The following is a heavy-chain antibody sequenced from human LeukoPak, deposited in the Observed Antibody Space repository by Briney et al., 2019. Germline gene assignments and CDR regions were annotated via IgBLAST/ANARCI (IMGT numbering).Heavy chain of an antibody. CDR2: INPSGGST. V-gene: IGHV1-46*01. J-gene: IGHJ4*02. CDR1: GYTFTSYY. Sequence: ASVKVSCKASGYTFTSYYMHWVRQAPGQGLEWMGIINPSGGSTSYAQKFQGRVTMTRDTSTSTVYMELSSLRSEDTAVYYCARLAYCGGDCYSSFDYWGQGTLVTVSS. CDR3: ARLAYCGGDCYSSFDY. D-gene: IGHD2-21*02.